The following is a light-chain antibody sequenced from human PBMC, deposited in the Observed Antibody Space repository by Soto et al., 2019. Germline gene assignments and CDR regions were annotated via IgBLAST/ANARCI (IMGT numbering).Light chain of an antibody. CDR2: GNR. CDR1: SSNLGAGYD. J-gene: IGLJ1*01. V-gene: IGLV1-40*01. CDR3: SSYTASSTLL. Sequence: QSVLTQPPSVSGAPGQRVTISCTGNSSNLGAGYDVHWYQQLPGAAPKLVIFGNRNRPSGVPERFSGSKSGTSASLAITGLQAEDEADYYCSSYTASSTLLFGTGTKLTVL.